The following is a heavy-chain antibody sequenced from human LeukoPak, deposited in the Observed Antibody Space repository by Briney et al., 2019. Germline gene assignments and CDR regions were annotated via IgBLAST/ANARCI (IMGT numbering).Heavy chain of an antibody. J-gene: IGHJ4*02. D-gene: IGHD4-17*01. CDR1: GGSISSYY. CDR2: IYYSGST. V-gene: IGHV4-59*12. Sequence: PSETLSLTCTVSGGSISSYYWSWIRQPPGKGLEWIGYIYYSGSTNYNPSLKSRVTISVDKSKNQFSLKLSSVTAADTAVYYCARDEFGDFQGFDYWGQGTRVTVSS. CDR3: ARDEFGDFQGFDY.